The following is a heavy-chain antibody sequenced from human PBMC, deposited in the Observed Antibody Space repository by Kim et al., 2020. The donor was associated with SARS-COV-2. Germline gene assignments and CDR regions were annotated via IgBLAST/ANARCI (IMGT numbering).Heavy chain of an antibody. V-gene: IGHV1-46*01. D-gene: IGHD2-15*01. J-gene: IGHJ4*02. CDR3: ARVGVVVAATAPFDY. Sequence: KFQGRGTMTRDTSTSTVYMELSSLRSEDTAVYYCARVGVVVAATAPFDYWGQGPLVTVSS.